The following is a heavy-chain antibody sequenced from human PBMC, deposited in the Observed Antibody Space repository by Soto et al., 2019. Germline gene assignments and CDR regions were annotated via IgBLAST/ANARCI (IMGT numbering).Heavy chain of an antibody. Sequence: EVQLVESGGGLIQPGGSLRLSCAASGFTFSSYEMNWVRQAPGKGLEWVSYISSGGSTVYYADSVKGRFTISRDNAKNSLYLQINSLRGEDTAVYYCARDYYDCSGYYYGWGQGTLVTVSS. CDR2: ISSGGSTV. J-gene: IGHJ4*02. CDR1: GFTFSSYE. D-gene: IGHD3-22*01. CDR3: ARDYYDCSGYYYG. V-gene: IGHV3-48*03.